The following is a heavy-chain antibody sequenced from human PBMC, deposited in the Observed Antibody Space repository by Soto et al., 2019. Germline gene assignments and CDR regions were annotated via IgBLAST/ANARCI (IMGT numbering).Heavy chain of an antibody. CDR1: GYTFTSYG. CDR3: AILSRTVSYVYFDY. CDR2: ISAYNGNT. D-gene: IGHD3-16*01. Sequence: ASVKVSCKASGYTFTSYGISWVRQAPGQGLEWMGWISAYNGNTNYAQKLQGRVTMTTDTSTSTAYMELRSLRSDDTAVYYCAILSRTVSYVYFDYWGQGTLVTVSS. V-gene: IGHV1-18*01. J-gene: IGHJ4*02.